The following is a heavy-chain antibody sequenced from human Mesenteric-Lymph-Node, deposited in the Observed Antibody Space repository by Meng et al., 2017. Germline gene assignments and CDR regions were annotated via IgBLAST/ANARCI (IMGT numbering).Heavy chain of an antibody. D-gene: IGHD6-19*01. CDR3: ARVSSGWYGDYYYYYGMDV. CDR1: GYTFTSYD. CDR2: IIPIFGTA. V-gene: IGHV1-69*06. J-gene: IGHJ6*02. Sequence: SVKVSCKASGYTFTSYDISWVRQAPGQGLEWMGGIIPIFGTANYAQKFQGRVTITADKSTSTAYMELSSLRSEDTAVYYCARVSSGWYGDYYYYYGMDVWGQGTTVTVSS.